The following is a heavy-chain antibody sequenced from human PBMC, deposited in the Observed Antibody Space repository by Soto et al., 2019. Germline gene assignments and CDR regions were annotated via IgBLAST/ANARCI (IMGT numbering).Heavy chain of an antibody. J-gene: IGHJ4*02. CDR2: IYYSGST. D-gene: IGHD3-16*01. CDR1: GGSISSYY. CDR3: AREMITFGGVIFDY. V-gene: IGHV4-59*01. Sequence: SETLSLTCTVSGGSISSYYWSWIRQPPGKGLEWIGYIYYSGSTNYNPSLKSRVTISVDTSKNQFSLKLSSVTAADTAVYYCAREMITFGGVIFDYWGQGTLVTVLL.